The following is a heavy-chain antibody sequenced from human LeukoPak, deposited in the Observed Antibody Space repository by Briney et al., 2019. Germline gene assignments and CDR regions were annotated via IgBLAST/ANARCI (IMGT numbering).Heavy chain of an antibody. D-gene: IGHD3-3*01. J-gene: IGHJ4*02. CDR2: ISWNSGSI. CDR3: AKVPTRYYDFWSGYPDY. Sequence: GGSLRLSCAASGFTFDDYAMHWVRQAPGKGLEWVSGISWNSGSIGYADSVRGRFTISRDNAKNSLYLQMNSLRAEDTALYYCAKVPTRYYDFWSGYPDYWGQGTLVTVSS. CDR1: GFTFDDYA. V-gene: IGHV3-9*01.